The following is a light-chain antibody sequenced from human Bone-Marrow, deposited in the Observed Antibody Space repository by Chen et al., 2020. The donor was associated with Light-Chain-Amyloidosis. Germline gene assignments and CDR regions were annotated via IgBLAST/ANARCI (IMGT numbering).Light chain of an antibody. V-gene: IGLV3-25*03. CDR3: QSAYSSGTDGVI. Sequence: SYALTQPPSVSVSPGQTARIHCSGDDLPTKYAYWYQQKPGQAPVLVIHRDTKRPSGISERFSGSSSGTKATLTISGVQAEDEADYHCQSAYSSGTDGVIFGGGTKLTVL. CDR2: RDT. CDR1: DLPTKY. J-gene: IGLJ2*01.